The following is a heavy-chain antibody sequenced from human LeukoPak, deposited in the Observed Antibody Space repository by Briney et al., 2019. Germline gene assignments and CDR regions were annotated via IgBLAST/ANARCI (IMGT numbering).Heavy chain of an antibody. CDR1: DDSISDYY. D-gene: IGHD1-26*01. CDR3: ARVPWSYGAFDI. V-gene: IGHV4-59*01. CDR2: IYYSGST. Sequence: SETLSLTCTVSDDSISDYYRGWIRQPPGKGLEWIGYIYYSGSTNYNPSLKSRVTISVDTSKNQFSLKLSSVTAADTAVYYCARVPWSYGAFDIWGQGTMVTVSS. J-gene: IGHJ3*02.